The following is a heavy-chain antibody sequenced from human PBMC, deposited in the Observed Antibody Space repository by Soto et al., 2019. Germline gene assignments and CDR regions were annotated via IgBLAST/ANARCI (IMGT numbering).Heavy chain of an antibody. J-gene: IGHJ4*02. CDR3: ARFGYSTNIGIDY. Sequence: PGESLKISCKGSGYSFTSYWIGWVRQMPGKGLEWMGIIYPGDSDTRYSPSFQGQVTISADKSISTAYLQWSSLKASDTAVYYCARFGYSTNIGIDYWGQGTLVTVSS. D-gene: IGHD3-22*01. CDR2: IYPGDSDT. CDR1: GYSFTSYW. V-gene: IGHV5-51*01.